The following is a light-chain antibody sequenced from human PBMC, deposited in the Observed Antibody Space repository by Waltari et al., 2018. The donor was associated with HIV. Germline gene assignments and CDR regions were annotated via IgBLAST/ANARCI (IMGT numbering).Light chain of an antibody. CDR2: GAS. J-gene: IGKJ2*01. Sequence: DIVFTQSPGPLSFSPGESATLSCRASQSVSSSDLAWYQQKPGQAPRLLIYGASSRATGIPDRFSGSGSGTDFTLTISRLEPEDFAVYYCQQYGSSPYTFGQGTKLEIK. CDR3: QQYGSSPYT. V-gene: IGKV3-20*01. CDR1: QSVSSSD.